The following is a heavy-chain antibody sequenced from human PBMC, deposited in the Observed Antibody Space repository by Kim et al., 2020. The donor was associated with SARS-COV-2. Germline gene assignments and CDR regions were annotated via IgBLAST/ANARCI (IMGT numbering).Heavy chain of an antibody. D-gene: IGHD1-26*01. J-gene: IGHJ4*02. V-gene: IGHV6-1*01. Sequence: SQTLSLTCAISGDSVSSNSVAWNWIRQSPSRGLEWLGRTYYRSKWYNDYAVSVKSRITITPDTSKNQFSLQLSSVSPEDTAIYYCARSYSGTYNSWGQGTLVTGSS. CDR2: TYYRSKWYN. CDR1: GDSVSSNSVA. CDR3: ARSYSGTYNS.